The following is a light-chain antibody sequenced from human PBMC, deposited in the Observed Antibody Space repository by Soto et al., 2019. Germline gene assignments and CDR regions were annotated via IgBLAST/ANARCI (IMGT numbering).Light chain of an antibody. Sequence: DIQMTQSPSFVSASVGDRVTITCRASQAVSTWLAWYQQKPGDAPKLLIYAASDLETGVPSRFSGSGSGTGFTFTISSLQPEDFATYYCQQYESLPLTFGQGTRLEIK. CDR3: QQYESLPLT. J-gene: IGKJ5*01. CDR2: AAS. V-gene: IGKV1-33*01. CDR1: QAVSTW.